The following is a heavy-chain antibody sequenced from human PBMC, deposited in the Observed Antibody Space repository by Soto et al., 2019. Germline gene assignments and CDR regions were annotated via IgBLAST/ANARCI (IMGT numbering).Heavy chain of an antibody. CDR1: GYTFTSYA. CDR2: INAGNGNT. Sequence: QVQLVQSGAEVKKPGASVKVSCKASGYTFTSYAMHWVRQAPGQRLEWMGWINAGNGNTKYSQKFQGRVTITRDTSASTAYMELSSLRSEDTAVYYCARDRPVQRCSGGSCYYNWFDPWGQGTLVTVSS. V-gene: IGHV1-3*01. D-gene: IGHD2-15*01. J-gene: IGHJ5*02. CDR3: ARDRPVQRCSGGSCYYNWFDP.